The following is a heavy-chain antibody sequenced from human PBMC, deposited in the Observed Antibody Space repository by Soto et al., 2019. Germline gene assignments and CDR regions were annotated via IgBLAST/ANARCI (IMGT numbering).Heavy chain of an antibody. J-gene: IGHJ4*02. CDR3: AREGRRSGYLNFDY. V-gene: IGHV4-31*03. D-gene: IGHD3-3*01. CDR2: IYYSGST. Sequence: SETLSLTCTVSGGSISSGGYYWRWIRQHPGKGLEWIGYIYYSGSTYYNPPLKSRVTISVDTSKNQFSLKLSSVTAADTAVYYCAREGRRSGYLNFDYWGQGTLVTVSS. CDR1: GGSISSGGYY.